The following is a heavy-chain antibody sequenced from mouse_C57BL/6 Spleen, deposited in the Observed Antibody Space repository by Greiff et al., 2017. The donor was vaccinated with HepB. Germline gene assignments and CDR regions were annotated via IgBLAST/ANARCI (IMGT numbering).Heavy chain of an antibody. CDR1: GFTFSDYG. CDR3: AIDYRNYFDY. J-gene: IGHJ2*01. Sequence: EVQLVESGGGLVKPGGSLKLSCAASGFTFSDYGMHWVRPAPEKGLAWVAYISSGSSTIYYADTVKGRFTISRDNAKNTLVLQMPSLRSEDTAMYYGAIDYRNYFDYWGQSTTLTVSS. D-gene: IGHD2-14*01. CDR2: ISSGSSTI. V-gene: IGHV5-17*01.